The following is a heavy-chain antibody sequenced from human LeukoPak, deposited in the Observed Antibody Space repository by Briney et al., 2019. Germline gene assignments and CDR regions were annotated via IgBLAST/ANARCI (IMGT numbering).Heavy chain of an antibody. CDR3: ARDRVYYYDSSGYKGGFDY. V-gene: IGHV1-18*01. D-gene: IGHD3-22*01. CDR1: GYTFTSYG. J-gene: IGHJ4*02. CDR2: ISAYNGNT. Sequence: ASVKVSCKASGYTFTSYGISWVRQAPGQGLEWMGWISAYNGNTNYAQKLQGRVTMTTDTSTSTAYMELRSLRSDDTAVYYCARDRVYYYDSSGYKGGFDYWSQGTLVTVSS.